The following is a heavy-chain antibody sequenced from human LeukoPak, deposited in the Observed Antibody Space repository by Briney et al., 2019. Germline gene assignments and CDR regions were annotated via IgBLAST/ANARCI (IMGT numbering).Heavy chain of an antibody. CDR1: GFTFSNYP. CDR3: AKDGGY. V-gene: IGHV3-23*01. Sequence: PGGSLRLSCAASGFTFSNYPMTWVRQAPGKGLEWVSAISAGAGSTYYADSVEGRFTISRDNSKNTLYLQMNSLRAEDTAVYYCAKDGGYWGQGTLVTVSS. J-gene: IGHJ4*02. CDR2: ISAGAGST. D-gene: IGHD3-16*01.